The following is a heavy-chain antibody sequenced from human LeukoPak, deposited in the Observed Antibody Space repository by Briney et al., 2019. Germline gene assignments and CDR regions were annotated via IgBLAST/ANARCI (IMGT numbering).Heavy chain of an antibody. Sequence: ASVKVSCKASGYTFTSYAMNWVRQAPGQGLEWMGWINTNTGNPTYAQGFTGRFVFSLDTSVSTAYLQISSLKADDTAVYYCARERNDCYGSSGCVGDSYMDVWGKGTTVTVSS. D-gene: IGHD3-22*01. CDR3: ARERNDCYGSSGCVGDSYMDV. CDR1: GYTFTSYA. J-gene: IGHJ6*03. CDR2: INTNTGNP. V-gene: IGHV7-4-1*02.